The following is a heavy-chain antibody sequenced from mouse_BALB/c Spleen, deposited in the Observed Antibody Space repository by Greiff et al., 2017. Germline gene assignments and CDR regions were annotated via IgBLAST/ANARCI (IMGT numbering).Heavy chain of an antibody. Sequence: EVKLVESGGGLVQPGGSLRLSCATSGFTFTDYYMSWVRQPPGKALEWLGFIRNKANGYTTEYSASVKGRFTISRDNSQSILYLQMNTLRAEDSATYYCARAIYYGNYYAMDYWGQGTSVTVSS. CDR1: GFTFTDYY. V-gene: IGHV7-3*02. J-gene: IGHJ4*01. D-gene: IGHD2-1*01. CDR2: IRNKANGYTT. CDR3: ARAIYYGNYYAMDY.